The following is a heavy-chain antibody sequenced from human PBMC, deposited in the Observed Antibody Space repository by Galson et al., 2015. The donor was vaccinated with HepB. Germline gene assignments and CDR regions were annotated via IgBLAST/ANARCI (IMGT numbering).Heavy chain of an antibody. Sequence: CAISGDSVSSNSAAWNWIRQSPSRGLEWLGRTYYRSKWYNDYAVSVKSRITINPDTSKNQFSLQLNSVTPEDTAVYYCARARFSLGTGTTNFDYWGQGTLVTVSS. CDR2: TYYRSKWYN. V-gene: IGHV6-1*01. J-gene: IGHJ4*02. CDR1: GDSVSSNSAA. CDR3: ARARFSLGTGTTNFDY. D-gene: IGHD1-1*01.